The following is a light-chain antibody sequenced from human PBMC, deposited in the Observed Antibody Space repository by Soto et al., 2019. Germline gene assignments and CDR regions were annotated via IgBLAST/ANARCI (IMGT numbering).Light chain of an antibody. Sequence: EIVMTQSPATLSVSPGERATLSFRASQSVSSNLAWYQQKPGQAPRLLVYAASNRATGIPSRFSGSGSGTEFTLTISSLQSEDFAVYYCQQYHNWWTFGQGTKVDIK. CDR3: QQYHNWWT. J-gene: IGKJ1*01. CDR2: AAS. V-gene: IGKV3D-15*01. CDR1: QSVSSN.